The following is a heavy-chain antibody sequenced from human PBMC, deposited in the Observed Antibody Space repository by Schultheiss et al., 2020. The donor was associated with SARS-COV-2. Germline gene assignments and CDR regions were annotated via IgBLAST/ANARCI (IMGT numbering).Heavy chain of an antibody. CDR1: GFTFSTYG. CDR2: IYSGGST. Sequence: GGSLRLSCAASGFTFSTYGMHWVRQAPGKGLEWVSVIYSGGSTYYADSVKGRFNISRDNSKSTVYLQMDSLRLEDTAVYYCARIVAGGAVDYWGQGTLVTVSS. V-gene: IGHV3-NL1*01. CDR3: ARIVAGGAVDY. D-gene: IGHD5-12*01. J-gene: IGHJ4*02.